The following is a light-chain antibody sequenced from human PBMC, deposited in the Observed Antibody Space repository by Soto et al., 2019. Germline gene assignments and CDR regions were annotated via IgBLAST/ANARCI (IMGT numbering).Light chain of an antibody. CDR2: DAS. J-gene: IGKJ1*01. CDR3: QQRSNWPRT. Sequence: EIVFTQSPATLSLSPGERATLSCRASQSVSSYLAWYQQKPGQAPRLLIYDASNRATGIPARLSGSGSGTDFTLTISSLEPEDFAVYYCQQRSNWPRTFGQGTKVDIK. V-gene: IGKV3-11*01. CDR1: QSVSSY.